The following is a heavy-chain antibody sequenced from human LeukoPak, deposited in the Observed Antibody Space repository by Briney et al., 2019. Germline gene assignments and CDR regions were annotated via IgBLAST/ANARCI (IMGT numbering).Heavy chain of an antibody. J-gene: IGHJ5*02. CDR1: GGSISSSSYY. Sequence: SETLSLTCTVSGGSISSSSYYWGWIRQPPGKGLEWIGSIYYSGSTNYNPSLKSRVTISVDTSKNQFSLKLSSVTAADTAVYYCAREVPDGYKLNWFDPWGQGTLVTVSS. D-gene: IGHD5-24*01. CDR2: IYYSGST. V-gene: IGHV4-39*07. CDR3: AREVPDGYKLNWFDP.